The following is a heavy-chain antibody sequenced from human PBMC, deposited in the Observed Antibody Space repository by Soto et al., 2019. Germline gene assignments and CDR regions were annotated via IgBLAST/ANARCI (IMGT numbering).Heavy chain of an antibody. CDR3: ARGGTYYYDSSRFDY. CDR2: IYYSGST. CDR1: GGSISSSSYY. J-gene: IGHJ4*02. D-gene: IGHD3-22*01. Sequence: TSETLSLTCTVSGGSISSSSYYWGWIRQPPGKGLEWIGSIYYSGSTYYNPSLKSRVTISVDTSKNQFSLKLSSVTAADTAVYYCARGGTYYYDSSRFDYWGQGTLVTVSS. V-gene: IGHV4-39*01.